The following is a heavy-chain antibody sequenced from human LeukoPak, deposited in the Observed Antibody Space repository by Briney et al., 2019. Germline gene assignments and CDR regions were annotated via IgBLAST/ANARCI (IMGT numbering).Heavy chain of an antibody. CDR2: ISGSGVIT. CDR3: AKGWREPTRDDYFDY. J-gene: IGHJ4*02. V-gene: IGHV3-23*01. D-gene: IGHD1-26*01. Sequence: PGRSLRLSCAASGFTFSSYAMHWVRQAPGKGLEWVSVISGSGVITYYADSVKGRFTISRDNSKNTLYLQLNSLRAEDTAVYYCAKGWREPTRDDYFDYWGQGTLVTVSS. CDR1: GFTFSSYA.